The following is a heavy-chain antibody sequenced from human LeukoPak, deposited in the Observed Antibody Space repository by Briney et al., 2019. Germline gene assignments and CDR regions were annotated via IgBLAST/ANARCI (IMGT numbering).Heavy chain of an antibody. CDR1: GFAFSSYG. CDR2: IRYDGSNK. V-gene: IGHV3-30*02. CDR3: AKGGSYTFDY. J-gene: IGHJ4*02. Sequence: PGGSLRLSCAASGFAFSSYGMHWVRQAPGKGLEWVAFIRYDGSNKYYADSVKGRFTISRDNSKNTLYLQMNSLRAEDTAVYYCAKGGSYTFDYWGQGTLVTVSS. D-gene: IGHD1-26*01.